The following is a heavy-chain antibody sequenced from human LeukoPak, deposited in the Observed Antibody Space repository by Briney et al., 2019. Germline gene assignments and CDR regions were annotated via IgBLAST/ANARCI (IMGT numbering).Heavy chain of an antibody. V-gene: IGHV4-61*02. Sequence: SETLSLTCTVSGGSINSGSYYWSWIRQPAGEQLEWIVRIYTSGSTNYNPSLKSRVTISVDTSKNQFSLKMNSVTAADTAVYYCARVDYLGYSCSGGSCYLIDYWGQGTLVTVSS. J-gene: IGHJ4*02. CDR2: IYTSGST. CDR1: GGSINSGSYY. D-gene: IGHD2-15*01. CDR3: ARVDYLGYSCSGGSCYLIDY.